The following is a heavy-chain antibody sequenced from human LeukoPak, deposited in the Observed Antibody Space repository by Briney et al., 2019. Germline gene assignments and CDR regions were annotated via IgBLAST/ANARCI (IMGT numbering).Heavy chain of an antibody. Sequence: GASVKVSCKASGYTFTDFYIHWVRQAPGQGLEWMGRIIPILGIANYAQKFQGRVTITADKSTSTAYMELSSLRSEDTAVYYCARESDWGVLYFDYWGQGTLVTVSS. V-gene: IGHV1-69*04. CDR1: GYTFTDFY. CDR2: IIPILGIA. D-gene: IGHD2-21*02. J-gene: IGHJ4*02. CDR3: ARESDWGVLYFDY.